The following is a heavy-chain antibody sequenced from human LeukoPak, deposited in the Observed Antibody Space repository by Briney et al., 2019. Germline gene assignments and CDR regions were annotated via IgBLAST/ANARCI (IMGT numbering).Heavy chain of an antibody. D-gene: IGHD3-10*01. Sequence: SETLSLTCTVSGGSISSGGYYWSWIRQHPGKGLEWIGYIYYSGSTYYNPSLKSRVTISVDTSKNQFSLKLSSVTAADTAVYYCARAETGLLWFGELSDYYYYGMDVWGKGTTVTVSS. J-gene: IGHJ6*04. CDR1: GGSISSGGYY. V-gene: IGHV4-31*03. CDR3: ARAETGLLWFGELSDYYYYGMDV. CDR2: IYYSGST.